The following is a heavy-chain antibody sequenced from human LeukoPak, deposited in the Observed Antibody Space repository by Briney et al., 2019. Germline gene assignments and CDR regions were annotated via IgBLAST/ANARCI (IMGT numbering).Heavy chain of an antibody. CDR1: GFIFNNYA. Sequence: GGSLRLSCAGSGFIFNNYAMHRVRQPPGKGLEWVSGISWNSGSIDYADSVKGRFTISRDNAKNTLYLQMNSLRAEDTALYYCVKDLDFRADCWGQGTLVTVSS. J-gene: IGHJ4*02. V-gene: IGHV3-9*01. CDR3: VKDLDFRADC. D-gene: IGHD2/OR15-2a*01. CDR2: ISWNSGSI.